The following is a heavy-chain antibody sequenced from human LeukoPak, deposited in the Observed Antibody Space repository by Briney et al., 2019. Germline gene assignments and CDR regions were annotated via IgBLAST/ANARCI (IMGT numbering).Heavy chain of an antibody. CDR2: IYHSGNT. CDR3: ARTYYYTSGSYSLDY. Sequence: SETLSLTCTVSGGSISSYYWSWIRQPPGKGLEWIGEIYHSGNTNYDPSLKSRVTISVDKYKNKFSLKLNSVTAADTAVYYCARTYYYTSGSYSLDYWGQGTLVSVSS. V-gene: IGHV4-59*12. D-gene: IGHD3-10*01. J-gene: IGHJ4*02. CDR1: GGSISSYY.